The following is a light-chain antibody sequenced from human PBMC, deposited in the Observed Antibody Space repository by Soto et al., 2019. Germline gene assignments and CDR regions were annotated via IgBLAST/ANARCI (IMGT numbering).Light chain of an antibody. CDR1: QSITIW. V-gene: IGKV1-5*03. CDR2: KAT. J-gene: IGKJ2*01. Sequence: DIEMTQSPSTLSASVGERVTITCRASQSITIWLAWYQQKPGKAPKLRIYKATNVQTGVPSRCSGSGSGTEHSLTISSLQPEDFAIYYCQQYNNYQYTLGQGTKLEIK. CDR3: QQYNNYQYT.